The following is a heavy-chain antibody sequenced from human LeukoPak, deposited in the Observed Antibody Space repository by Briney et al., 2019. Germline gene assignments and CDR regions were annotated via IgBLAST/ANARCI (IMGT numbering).Heavy chain of an antibody. CDR2: ISYDGSNK. Sequence: GGSLRLSCAASGFTFSSYGMHWVRQAPGKGLEWVAVISYDGSNKYYADSVKGRFTISRDNSKNTLYLQMNSLRAEDTAVYYCARDEHYYDSSGYYARMYYFDYWGQGTLVTVSS. J-gene: IGHJ4*02. CDR3: ARDEHYYDSSGYYARMYYFDY. V-gene: IGHV3-30-3*01. D-gene: IGHD3-22*01. CDR1: GFTFSSYG.